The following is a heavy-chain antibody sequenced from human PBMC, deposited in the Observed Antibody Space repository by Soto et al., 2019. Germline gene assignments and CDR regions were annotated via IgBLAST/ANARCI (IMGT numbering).Heavy chain of an antibody. CDR1: GGSISSYY. V-gene: IGHV4-59*12. CDR3: ASDPRSGYDRSGYYYTGAFDI. CDR2: IYYSGST. D-gene: IGHD3-22*01. J-gene: IGHJ3*02. Sequence: LSADLCLTWPVSGGSISSYYWSWSRQPPEKRLEWTGYIYYSGSTYYNPSLTSRVTISVDTAKNQFSLMLTTVTAADTSVYYCASDPRSGYDRSGYYYTGAFDIWGQGTMVPVSS.